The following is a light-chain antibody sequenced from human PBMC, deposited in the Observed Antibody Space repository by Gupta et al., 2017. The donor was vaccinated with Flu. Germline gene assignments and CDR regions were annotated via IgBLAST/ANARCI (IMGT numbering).Light chain of an antibody. CDR2: AAY. CDR3: QHSYVCT. V-gene: IGKV1-39*01. J-gene: IGKJ2*02. Sequence: QSPSSLSASVGDRVTSTCRASQSISCYLNWEQQKPGKAPKILIYAAYRLTSEVISRFSGRGAGTDFTLTSRRRQNADFEHYVGQHSYVCTFGERSKMDIK. CDR1: QSISCY.